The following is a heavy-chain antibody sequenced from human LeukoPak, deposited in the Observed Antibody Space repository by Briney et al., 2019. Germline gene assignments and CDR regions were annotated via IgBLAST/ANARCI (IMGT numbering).Heavy chain of an antibody. V-gene: IGHV1-2*04. D-gene: IGHD3-22*01. CDR1: GYTFTGYY. J-gene: IGHJ5*02. Sequence: ASVKVSCKASGYTFTGYYMHWVRQAPGQGLGWMGWINPNSGGTNYAQKFQGWVTMTRDTSISTAYMELSRLRSEDTAVYYCATAPTDSSGYYEWFDPWGQGTLVTVSS. CDR3: ATAPTDSSGYYEWFDP. CDR2: INPNSGGT.